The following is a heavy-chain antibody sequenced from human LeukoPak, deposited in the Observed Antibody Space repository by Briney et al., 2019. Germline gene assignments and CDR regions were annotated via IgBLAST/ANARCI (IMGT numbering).Heavy chain of an antibody. D-gene: IGHD2-21*01. J-gene: IGHJ4*02. CDR3: ARGGVSWWPGPRVTIDFDY. CDR2: MNPNSGNT. CDR1: GYTFTSYD. Sequence: ASVKVYCKASGYTFTSYDINWVRQATGQGLEWMGWMNPNSGNTGYAQKFQGRVTITRNTSISTAYMELSSLRSEDTAVYYCARGGVSWWPGPRVTIDFDYWGQGTLVTVSS. V-gene: IGHV1-8*03.